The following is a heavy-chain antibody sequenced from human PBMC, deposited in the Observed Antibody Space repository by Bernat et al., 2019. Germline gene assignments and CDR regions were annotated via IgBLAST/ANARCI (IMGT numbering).Heavy chain of an antibody. D-gene: IGHD2-2*01. CDR1: GFTFSSYS. CDR3: ASPASYCYYYYMDV. Sequence: EVQLVESGGGLVKPGGSLRLSCAASGFTFSSYSMNWVRQVPGKGLEWVSYISSSSSYIYYADSVKGRFTISRDNAKNSLYLQMNSLRAEDTAVYYCASPASYCYYYYMDVWGKGTTVTVSS. V-gene: IGHV3-21*05. J-gene: IGHJ6*03. CDR2: ISSSSSYI.